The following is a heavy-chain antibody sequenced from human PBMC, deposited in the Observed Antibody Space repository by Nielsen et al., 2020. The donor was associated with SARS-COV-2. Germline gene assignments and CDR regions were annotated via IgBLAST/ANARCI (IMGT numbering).Heavy chain of an antibody. CDR3: VRGGSYYDY. CDR2: ISYSGST. CDR1: GGSISSGDYY. D-gene: IGHD3-16*01. Sequence: SETLSLTCTVSGGSISSGDYYWTWIRQPPGKGLDYIGYISYSGSTYYNPSLKSRVTISGDTSTNQFSLKLNSVTAADTAVYYCVRGGSYYDYWGQGSLVTVSS. V-gene: IGHV4-30-4*01. J-gene: IGHJ4*02.